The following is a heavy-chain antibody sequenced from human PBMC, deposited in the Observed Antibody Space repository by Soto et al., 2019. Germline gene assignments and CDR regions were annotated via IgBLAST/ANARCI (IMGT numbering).Heavy chain of an antibody. CDR2: IHSTRSP. J-gene: IGHJ5*02. V-gene: IGHV4-4*07. Sequence: SETLSLTCTVPGDSVSKYYWNWIRQPAGNGLEWIGRIHSTRSPNYNPSLKSRVTMSVDTSKNQFSLKLNLTSVTAADTAVYYCARSPAYGDYANLDTWRQGTLVTVSS. CDR1: GDSVSKYY. D-gene: IGHD4-17*01. CDR3: ARSPAYGDYANLDT.